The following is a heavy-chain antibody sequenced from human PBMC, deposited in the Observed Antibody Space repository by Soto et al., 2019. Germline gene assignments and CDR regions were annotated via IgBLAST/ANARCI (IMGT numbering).Heavy chain of an antibody. D-gene: IGHD1-1*01. CDR2: INHRGSF. J-gene: IGHJ6*02. CDR3: ARELPQRQGRNMDV. Sequence: SETLSLTCTVTGGSMTSGDQYWTWIRQHPGKGLEWTGYINHRGSFYYNPSLKSRLSMSVDTSKNQFSLNVTSVTAADTAVYYCARELPQRQGRNMDVWGQGTTVTVSS. V-gene: IGHV4-31*03. CDR1: GGSMTSGDQY.